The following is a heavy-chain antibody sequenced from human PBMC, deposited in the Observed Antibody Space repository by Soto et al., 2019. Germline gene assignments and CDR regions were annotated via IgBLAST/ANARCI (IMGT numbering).Heavy chain of an antibody. V-gene: IGHV3-30*18. J-gene: IGHJ4*02. CDR1: GFTFSSYG. D-gene: IGHD6-19*01. CDR2: ISYDGSNK. Sequence: HPGGSLRLSCAASGFTFSSYGMHWVRQAPGKGLEWVAVISYDGSNKYYADSVKGRFTISRDNSKNTLYLQMNSLRAEDTAVYYCAKDRVIAVAGPGYWGQGTLVTVSS. CDR3: AKDRVIAVAGPGY.